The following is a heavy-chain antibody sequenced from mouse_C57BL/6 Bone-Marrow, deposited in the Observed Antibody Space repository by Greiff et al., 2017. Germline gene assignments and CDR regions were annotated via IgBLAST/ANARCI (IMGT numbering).Heavy chain of an antibody. J-gene: IGHJ2*01. Sequence: VQLQQSGPELVKPGASVKISCKASGYTFTDYYMNWVKQSHGKSLEWIGVLNPNNGGTSYNQTFKGKATLTVDKSSSTAYMELRSLTSEDSAVYYCASSHYEYYFDYGGQGTTLTGSS. CDR1: GYTFTDYY. CDR2: LNPNNGGT. CDR3: ASSHYEYYFDY. D-gene: IGHD2-4*01. V-gene: IGHV1-26*01.